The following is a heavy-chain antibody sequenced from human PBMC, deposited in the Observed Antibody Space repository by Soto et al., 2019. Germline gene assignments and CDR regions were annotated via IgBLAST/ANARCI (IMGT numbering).Heavy chain of an antibody. J-gene: IGHJ6*02. CDR3: AGGGVVLAATDCDYYYDRMDV. D-gene: IGHD2-15*01. V-gene: IGHV1-46*01. CDR2: INPSGGST. CDR1: GYTFTSYY. Sequence: ASVKVSCKASGYTFTSYYMHWVRQAPGQGLEWMGIINPSGGSTSYAQKFQGRVTMTRDTSTSTVYMELSSPRSEDTAVYYCAGGGVVLAATDCDYYYDRMDVWGRGTTVTASS.